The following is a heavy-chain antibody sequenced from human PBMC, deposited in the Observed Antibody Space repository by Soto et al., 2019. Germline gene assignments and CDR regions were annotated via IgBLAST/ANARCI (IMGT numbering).Heavy chain of an antibody. Sequence: EVQLLESGGGLVQPGGSLRLSCAASGFTFSSYAMSWVRQAPGKGLEWVSAISGRGDSSYYADSVKGRFTISRDNSNNTLYLQMNSLRAEDTAVYYCANAYCSSTSCRAEYFQHWGQGTLVTVSS. CDR2: ISGRGDSS. CDR1: GFTFSSYA. J-gene: IGHJ1*01. D-gene: IGHD2-2*01. CDR3: ANAYCSSTSCRAEYFQH. V-gene: IGHV3-23*01.